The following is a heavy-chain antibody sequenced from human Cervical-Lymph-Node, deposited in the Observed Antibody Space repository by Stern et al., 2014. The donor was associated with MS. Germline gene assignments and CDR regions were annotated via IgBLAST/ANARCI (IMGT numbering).Heavy chain of an antibody. CDR3: ARDLNTYDRDSALDY. CDR2: ISSSGSHT. J-gene: IGHJ4*02. D-gene: IGHD5-18*01. CDR1: GFILSSYS. Sequence: EVQLVESGGGLVKPGESLRLSCAASGFILSSYSMNWVRQAPGQGLEWVSSISSSGSHTYYADSVKGRFTISRDSAKKSVYLQMNSLRADDTAVYYCARDLNTYDRDSALDYWGQGTLVTVSS. V-gene: IGHV3-21*01.